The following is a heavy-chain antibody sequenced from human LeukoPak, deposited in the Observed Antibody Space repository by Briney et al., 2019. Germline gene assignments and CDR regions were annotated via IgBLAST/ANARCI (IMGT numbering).Heavy chain of an antibody. Sequence: PSETLSLTCTVSGASISSGSYYWTWIRQPAGKGLEWIGRIYTTGSTNYNPSPKSRVTISVDTSKNQFSLKLTSVTAADTAVYYCARDLGGGTGNAFDDWGQGTMVAVSS. D-gene: IGHD3-16*01. J-gene: IGHJ3*01. CDR3: ARDLGGGTGNAFDD. V-gene: IGHV4-61*02. CDR2: IYTTGST. CDR1: GASISSGSYY.